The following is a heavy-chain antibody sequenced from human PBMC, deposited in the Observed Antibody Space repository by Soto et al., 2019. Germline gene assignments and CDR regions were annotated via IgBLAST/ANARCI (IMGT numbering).Heavy chain of an antibody. D-gene: IGHD7-27*01. J-gene: IGHJ4*02. V-gene: IGHV6-1*01. CDR3: ARDGPPRTGDSWAFDY. CDR1: GDSVSSNSAA. Sequence: KQSQTLSLTCAISGDSVSSNSAAWNWIRQSPSRGLEWLGRTYYRSKWYNDYAVSVKSRITINPDTSKNQFSLQLNSVTPEDTAVYYCARDGPPRTGDSWAFDYWGQGTLVTVSS. CDR2: TYYRSKWYN.